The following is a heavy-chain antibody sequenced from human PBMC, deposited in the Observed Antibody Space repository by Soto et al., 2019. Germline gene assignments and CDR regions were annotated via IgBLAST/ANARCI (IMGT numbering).Heavy chain of an antibody. J-gene: IGHJ5*02. V-gene: IGHV1-2*02. Sequence: ASVKVSCKASGYTFTGYYMHWVRQAPGQGLEWMGWINPNSGGTNYAQKFQGRVTMTRDTSISTAYMELSRLRSDDTAVYYCARERISAAVRRAGCFDPWGQGTLVTVSS. CDR2: INPNSGGT. D-gene: IGHD6-13*01. CDR3: ARERISAAVRRAGCFDP. CDR1: GYTFTGYY.